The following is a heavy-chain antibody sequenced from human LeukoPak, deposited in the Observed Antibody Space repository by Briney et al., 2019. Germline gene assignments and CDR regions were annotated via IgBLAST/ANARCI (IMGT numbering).Heavy chain of an antibody. CDR1: GGSFSGYY. Sequence: RSETLSLTCAVYGGSFSGYYWSWIRQPPGKGLEWIGEINHSGSTNYNPSLKSRVTISVDTSKNQFSLKLSSVTAADTAVYYCARGRSGYSSGWPGYYYYYGMDVWGQGTTVTVSS. CDR2: INHSGST. V-gene: IGHV4-34*01. CDR3: ARGRSGYSSGWPGYYYYYGMDV. J-gene: IGHJ6*02. D-gene: IGHD6-19*01.